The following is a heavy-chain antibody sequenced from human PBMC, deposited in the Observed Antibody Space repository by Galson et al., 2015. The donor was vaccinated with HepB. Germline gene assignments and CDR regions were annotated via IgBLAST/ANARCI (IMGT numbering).Heavy chain of an antibody. D-gene: IGHD2-21*02. CDR2: IEPSDPYT. CDR3: ARLGDSGFYGALDI. V-gene: IGHV5-10-1*01. J-gene: IGHJ3*02. Sequence: QSGAEVKKPGESLRISCKASGYSFTAYWITWVRQKPGKGPECMRRIEPSDPYTNYSPSFQGHVTISVDKSIDTAYLQWSSLKASDTAMYYCARLGDSGFYGALDIWGQGTMVTVSS. CDR1: GYSFTAYW.